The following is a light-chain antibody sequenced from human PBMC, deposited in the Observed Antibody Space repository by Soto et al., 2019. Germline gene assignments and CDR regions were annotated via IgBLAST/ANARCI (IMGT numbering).Light chain of an antibody. Sequence: DIVMTQSPDSLAVSLGERATINCKSSQTVLYRSNNKNYLSWYQQKPGQPPKLLIYWSSTRQSGVPDRFSGSGSGTDCTLPRSSLQTEDGAVYYCQQYDSTPLTFGGGTKVELK. CDR1: QTVLYRSNNKNY. J-gene: IGKJ4*01. V-gene: IGKV4-1*01. CDR3: QQYDSTPLT. CDR2: WSS.